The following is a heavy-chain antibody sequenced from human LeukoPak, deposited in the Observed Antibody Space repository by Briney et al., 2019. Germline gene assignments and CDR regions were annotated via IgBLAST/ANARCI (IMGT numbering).Heavy chain of an antibody. V-gene: IGHV3-66*01. CDR3: ARSPPGGVVVPAAISEYYFDY. CDR2: IYIGGST. CDR1: GFTVSSNY. Sequence: GVSLRLSCASSGFTVSSNYMSWVPHASAKGLEWVSVIYIGGSTYYADSVKGRFTISRDNSKNTLYLQMNSLKAGDTAVYYCARSPPGGVVVPAAISEYYFDYWGQGTLVTVSS. D-gene: IGHD2-2*01. J-gene: IGHJ4*02.